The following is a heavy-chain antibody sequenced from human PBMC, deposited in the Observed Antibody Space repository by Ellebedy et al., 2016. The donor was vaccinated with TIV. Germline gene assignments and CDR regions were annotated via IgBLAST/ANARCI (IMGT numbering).Heavy chain of an antibody. CDR2: ISGSGGST. V-gene: IGHV3-23*01. J-gene: IGHJ3*01. CDR1: GFTFRRYA. D-gene: IGHD3-16*02. CDR3: VKDPYAFGGIIVTPDAFDL. Sequence: GESLKISXAASGFTFRRYAMSWVRQAPGKGLEWVSSISGSGGSTYYADSVKGRFTISRDNSKNTLSLQMNSLRVEDTATFYCVKDPYAFGGIIVTPDAFDLWGRGTVVTVSS.